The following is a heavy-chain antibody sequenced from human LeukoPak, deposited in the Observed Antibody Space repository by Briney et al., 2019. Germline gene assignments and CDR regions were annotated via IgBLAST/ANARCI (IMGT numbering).Heavy chain of an antibody. D-gene: IGHD3-10*01. CDR2: ISAYNGNT. CDR3: ASQPYYYGSGGGRFDY. Sequence: SVKVSCKASVYTFTSYGISWVRQAPGQGRDWMGCISAYNGNTNYAQKLQGRVTMTTDTSPSTAYMELRSLRSDDTAVYYCASQPYYYGSGGGRFDYWGQGTLVTVSS. CDR1: VYTFTSYG. J-gene: IGHJ4*02. V-gene: IGHV1-18*04.